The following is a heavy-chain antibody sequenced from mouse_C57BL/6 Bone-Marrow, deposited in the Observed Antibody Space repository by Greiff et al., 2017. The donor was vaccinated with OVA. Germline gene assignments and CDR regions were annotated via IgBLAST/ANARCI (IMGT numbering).Heavy chain of an antibody. CDR1: GFTFTSYY. CDR2: IRNRPNGSTT. Sequence: EVQLVESGGGLVQPGDSLSLSCAASGFTFTSYYMRWVRQPPGKALEWLAFIRNRPNGSTTEYSVSVKGRFTNSRDNSQSILYLEINTLRAEESDTYSSASYKGGVAVDYFDYWGQGTALTVSS. CDR3: ASYKGGVAVDYFDY. V-gene: IGHV7-3*01. J-gene: IGHJ2*01. D-gene: IGHD1-1*01.